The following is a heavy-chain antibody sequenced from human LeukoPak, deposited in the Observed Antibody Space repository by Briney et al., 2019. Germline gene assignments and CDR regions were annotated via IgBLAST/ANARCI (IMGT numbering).Heavy chain of an antibody. Sequence: SETLSLTCSAAGGSISSDYWSWIRQPPGKGLEWIGSIHYSGSTYYSPSLKSRVTISVDTSRNQFSLKLSSVTAADTAVYYCATGGGIAVAGLWGQGTLVTVSS. J-gene: IGHJ4*02. CDR1: GGSISSDY. CDR3: ATGGGIAVAGL. CDR2: IHYSGST. D-gene: IGHD6-19*01. V-gene: IGHV4-59*04.